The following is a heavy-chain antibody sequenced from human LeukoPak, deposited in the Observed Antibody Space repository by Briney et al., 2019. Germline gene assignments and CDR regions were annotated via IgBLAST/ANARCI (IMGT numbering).Heavy chain of an antibody. D-gene: IGHD3-3*01. CDR1: GFTFSSYS. CDR3: ARGLRFLEWLSDEFNWFDP. V-gene: IGHV3-48*04. J-gene: IGHJ5*02. CDR2: ISSSSSTI. Sequence: GGSLRLSCAASGFTFSSYSMNWVRQAPGKGLEWASYISSSSSTIYYADSVKGRFTISRDNAKNSLYLQINRLRAEDTAVYYCARGLRFLEWLSDEFNWFDPWGQGTLVTVSS.